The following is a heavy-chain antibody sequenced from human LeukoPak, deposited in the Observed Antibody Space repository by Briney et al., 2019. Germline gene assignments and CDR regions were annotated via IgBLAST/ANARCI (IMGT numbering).Heavy chain of an antibody. CDR3: VKDSVVVAGLVNYFDY. V-gene: IGHV3-23*01. D-gene: IGHD6-19*01. Sequence: GGSLRLSCAASGFTFSNYAMSWVRQAPGKGLEWVAAISGSGGDTFYTDSVKGRFTISRDNSKNTLYLQMKGLGAEDTAVYYCVKDSVVVAGLVNYFDYWGQGTLVTVSS. J-gene: IGHJ4*02. CDR1: GFTFSNYA. CDR2: ISGSGGDT.